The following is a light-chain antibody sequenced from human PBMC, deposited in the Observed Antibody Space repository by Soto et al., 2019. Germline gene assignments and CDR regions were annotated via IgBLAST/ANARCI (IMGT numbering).Light chain of an antibody. CDR3: LQYNNWPRT. Sequence: EIVMTQSPVTLSVSPGERATLSCRASQSISSSLAWFQQKTGQPPRLLIFDASNRANGVPARFSGSGCGTEFTLTVSSLQSEDFAVYYCLQYNNWPRTFGHGTKVEIK. J-gene: IGKJ1*01. CDR1: QSISSS. CDR2: DAS. V-gene: IGKV3-15*01.